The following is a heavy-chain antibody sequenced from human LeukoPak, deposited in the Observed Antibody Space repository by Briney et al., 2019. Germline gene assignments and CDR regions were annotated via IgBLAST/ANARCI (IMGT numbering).Heavy chain of an antibody. Sequence: ASVKVSCKASGYTFTGYYIHWVRQAPGQGPEWMGWINPHSGATNYAQKFQGRVTMTRDTSISTAFMELSSLRSDDTAMYYCSRDLLMYYSGSGESTWRQGTQVTVSS. CDR2: INPHSGAT. CDR3: SRDLLMYYSGSGEST. V-gene: IGHV1-2*02. D-gene: IGHD3-10*01. CDR1: GYTFTGYY. J-gene: IGHJ5*02.